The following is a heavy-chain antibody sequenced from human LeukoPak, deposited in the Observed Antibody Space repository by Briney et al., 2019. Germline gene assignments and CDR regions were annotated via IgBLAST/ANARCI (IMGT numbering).Heavy chain of an antibody. V-gene: IGHV4-59*08. CDR3: ARGPAPYSSSWGVFDY. Sequence: PSETLSLTCTVSGGSISSYYWSWIRQPPGKGLEWIGYIYYSGSTNYNPSLKSRVTISVDTSKNQFSLKLSSVTAADTAVYYCARGPAPYSSSWGVFDYWGQGTLVTVSS. J-gene: IGHJ4*02. D-gene: IGHD6-6*01. CDR2: IYYSGST. CDR1: GGSISSYY.